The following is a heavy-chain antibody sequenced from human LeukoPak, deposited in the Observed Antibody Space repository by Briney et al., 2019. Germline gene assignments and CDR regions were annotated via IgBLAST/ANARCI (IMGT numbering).Heavy chain of an antibody. J-gene: IGHJ3*02. Sequence: GASVKVSCKASGGTFSSCAISWVRQAPGQGLEWMGRIIPIFGTANYAQKFQGRVTITTDESTSTAYMELSSLRSEDTAVYYCARDSIDDWFNVVVVPAAIATHAFDIWGQGTMVTVSS. D-gene: IGHD2-2*01. CDR1: GGTFSSCA. CDR3: ARDSIDDWFNVVVVPAAIATHAFDI. V-gene: IGHV1-69*05. CDR2: IIPIFGTA.